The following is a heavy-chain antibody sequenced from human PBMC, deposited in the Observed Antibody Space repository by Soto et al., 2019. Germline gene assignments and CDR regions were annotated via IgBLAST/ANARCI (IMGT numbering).Heavy chain of an antibody. CDR1: GDPVSSGGYY. CDR2: IYSSGSA. J-gene: IGHJ6*02. CDR3: ARGFRSVSMDA. Sequence: ASETLSLTCTVSGDPVSSGGYYWSWIRQPPGKGLEWIGYIYSSGSANYNPSLKSRVTISRDTSKNQISLKVASVTAADTAGYYCARGFRSVSMDAWGQGTKVTVYS. V-gene: IGHV4-61*08.